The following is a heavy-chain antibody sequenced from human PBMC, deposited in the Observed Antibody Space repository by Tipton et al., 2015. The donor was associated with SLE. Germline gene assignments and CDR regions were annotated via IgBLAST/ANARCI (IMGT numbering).Heavy chain of an antibody. J-gene: IGHJ3*02. V-gene: IGHV4-59*01. Sequence: TLSLTCNVSGVSISSSYWNWIRQPPGKGLEWIGYIHYSGTTHDNPPLKSRVTMSVGMSKNQFSLRLTSVTAADTAVYYCARTLGAIAHTVYDAFDIWGQGKMVTVSS. CDR3: ARTLGAIAHTVYDAFDI. CDR1: GVSISSSY. D-gene: IGHD1-26*01. CDR2: IHYSGTT.